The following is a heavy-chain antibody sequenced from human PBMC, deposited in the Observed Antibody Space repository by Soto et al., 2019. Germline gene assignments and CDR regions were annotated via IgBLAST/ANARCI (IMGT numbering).Heavy chain of an antibody. CDR3: VNLDVTFGSIDVFDM. CDR1: AYTFCNYW. J-gene: IGHJ3*02. Sequence: LGPSLKIPCKGSAYTFCNYWRFWVRQTPGQRLEWMGSIDPSYSYTTYSPSFQAHVTVSADKSIHTAFLTWTSLKSSDNGMNYCVNLDVTFGSIDVFDMWDQGTMIAV. V-gene: IGHV5-10-1*01. CDR2: IDPSYSYT. D-gene: IGHD3-3*01.